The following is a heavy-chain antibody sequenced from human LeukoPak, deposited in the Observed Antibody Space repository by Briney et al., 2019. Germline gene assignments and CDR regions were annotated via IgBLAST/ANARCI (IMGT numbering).Heavy chain of an antibody. Sequence: GGSLRLSCAASGFTFSSYAMSWVRQAPGKGLEWVSAISGSGGSTYYADSVKGRFTISRDNSKNTLYLQMNSLRAEDTAVYYCAKGPRGYYDSSGYYSWGQGTLVTVSS. CDR1: GFTFSSYA. CDR3: AKGPRGYYDSSGYYS. J-gene: IGHJ4*02. D-gene: IGHD3-22*01. CDR2: ISGSGGST. V-gene: IGHV3-23*01.